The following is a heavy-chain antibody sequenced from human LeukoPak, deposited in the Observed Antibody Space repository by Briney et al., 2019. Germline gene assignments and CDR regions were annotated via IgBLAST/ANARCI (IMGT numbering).Heavy chain of an antibody. CDR3: AKVLGGYVPFDY. J-gene: IGHJ4*02. V-gene: IGHV3-30*18. CDR2: ISYDGSNK. D-gene: IGHD3-22*01. CDR1: GFTFSSYG. Sequence: GRSLRLSCAASGFTFSSYGMHWVRQAPGKRLEWVAVISYDGSNKYYADSVKGRFTISRDNSKNTLYLQMNSLRAEDTAVYYCAKVLGGYVPFDYWGQGTLVTVSS.